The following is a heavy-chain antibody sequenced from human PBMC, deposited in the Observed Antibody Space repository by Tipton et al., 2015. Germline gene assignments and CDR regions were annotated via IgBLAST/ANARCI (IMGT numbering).Heavy chain of an antibody. CDR3: ARVSTFLNWFDP. CDR1: GDSISSYY. D-gene: IGHD3-16*01. CDR2: IYFTGSA. Sequence: TLSLTCSVPGDSISSYYWTWIRQPPGKGLEWIGFIYFTGSASYNPSLKSRVTMSVETSKNQFSLKVTSVTAADTAVHYCARVSTFLNWFDPWGQGTLVTVSS. V-gene: IGHV4-59*01. J-gene: IGHJ5*02.